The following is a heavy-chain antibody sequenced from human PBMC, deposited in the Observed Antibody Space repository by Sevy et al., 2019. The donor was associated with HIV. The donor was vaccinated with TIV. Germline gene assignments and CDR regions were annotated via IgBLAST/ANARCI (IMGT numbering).Heavy chain of an antibody. CDR1: GFTFSSYW. J-gene: IGHJ3*02. CDR3: ARDGGYSGYELPNDAFDI. D-gene: IGHD5-12*01. Sequence: GGSLRLSCAASGFTFSSYWMSWVRHAPGKGLEWVANIKQDGSEKYYVDSVKGRFTISRDNAKNSLYLQMNSLRAEDTAVYYCARDGGYSGYELPNDAFDIWGQGTMVTVSS. V-gene: IGHV3-7*01. CDR2: IKQDGSEK.